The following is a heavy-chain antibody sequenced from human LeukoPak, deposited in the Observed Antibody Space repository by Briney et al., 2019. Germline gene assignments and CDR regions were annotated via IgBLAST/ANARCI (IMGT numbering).Heavy chain of an antibody. V-gene: IGHV4-30-4*01. D-gene: IGHD6-13*01. CDR3: ARYSSSWYENYFDY. Sequence: PSETLSLTCTVSGGSISSGDYYWSWIRQPPGKGLEWIGYIYYSGSTYYNPSLKSRVTISVDTSKNQFSLKLSSVTAADTAVYYCARYSSSWYENYFDYWGQGTLVTVSS. CDR2: IYYSGST. J-gene: IGHJ4*02. CDR1: GGSISSGDYY.